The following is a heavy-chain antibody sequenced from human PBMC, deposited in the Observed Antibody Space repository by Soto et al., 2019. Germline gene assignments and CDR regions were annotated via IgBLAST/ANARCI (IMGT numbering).Heavy chain of an antibody. CDR1: GGSISSYY. J-gene: IGHJ6*03. Sequence: SETLSLTCTVSGGSISSYYWSWIRQPPGKGLEWIGYIYYSGSTNYNPSLKSRVTISVDTSKNQFSLKLSSVTAADTAVYYCARQSYDILTGYSYYMDVWGKGTTVTVSS. V-gene: IGHV4-59*08. CDR3: ARQSYDILTGYSYYMDV. D-gene: IGHD3-9*01. CDR2: IYYSGST.